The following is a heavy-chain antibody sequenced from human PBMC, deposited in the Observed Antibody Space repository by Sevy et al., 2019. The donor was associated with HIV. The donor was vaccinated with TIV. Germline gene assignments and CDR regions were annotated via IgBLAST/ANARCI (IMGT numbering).Heavy chain of an antibody. D-gene: IGHD2-8*01. Sequence: GGSLRLSCAASGFAFYDYSMSWIRQAPGKGLEWVATLSFGCGKINYADSVKGRFTISSDNSKNSFYLQMDNLRVEDTAQYYCGREGCTRPHDYWGQGTRVTVSS. V-gene: IGHV3-23*01. CDR3: GREGCTRPHDY. J-gene: IGHJ4*02. CDR1: GFAFYDYS. CDR2: LSFGCGKI.